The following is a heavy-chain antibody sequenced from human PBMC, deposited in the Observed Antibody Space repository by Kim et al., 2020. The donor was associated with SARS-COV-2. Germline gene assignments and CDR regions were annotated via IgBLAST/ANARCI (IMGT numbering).Heavy chain of an antibody. J-gene: IGHJ3*01. V-gene: IGHV7-4-1*02. CDR1: GYTFTSYA. CDR2: INTNTGNP. D-gene: IGHD3-3*01. Sequence: ASVKVSCKASGYTFTSYAMNWVRQAPGQGLEWMGWINTNTGNPTYAQGFTGRFVFSLDTSVSTAYLQISSLKAEDTAVYYCARGHFDTIFGVVISLDAFDLWGQGTMVTVSS. CDR3: ARGHFDTIFGVVISLDAFDL.